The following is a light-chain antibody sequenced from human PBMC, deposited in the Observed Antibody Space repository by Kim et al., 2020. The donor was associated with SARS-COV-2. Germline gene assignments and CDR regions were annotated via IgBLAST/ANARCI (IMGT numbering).Light chain of an antibody. Sequence: LSPGERATPSSRASQSVSSSYLAWYQQKPGQAPRLLSYGASSRATGIPDRFSGSGSGTDFTLTISRLEPEDFAVYYCQQYGSSPYSFGQGTKLEI. CDR3: QQYGSSPYS. CDR2: GAS. V-gene: IGKV3-20*01. J-gene: IGKJ2*03. CDR1: QSVSSSY.